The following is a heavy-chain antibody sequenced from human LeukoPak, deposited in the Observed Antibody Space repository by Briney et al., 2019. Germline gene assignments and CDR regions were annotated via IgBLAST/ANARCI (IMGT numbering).Heavy chain of an antibody. V-gene: IGHV3-48*04. J-gene: IGHJ3*02. CDR1: GFTFSSYS. D-gene: IGHD1-1*01. CDR3: AREVLNTVDAFDI. Sequence: GGSLRLSCAASGFTFSSYSMNWVRQAPGKGLEWVSYISSSSSTIYYADSVKGRFTISRDNAKNSLYLQMNSLRAEDTAVYYCAREVLNTVDAFDIWGQGTMVTVSS. CDR2: ISSSSSTI.